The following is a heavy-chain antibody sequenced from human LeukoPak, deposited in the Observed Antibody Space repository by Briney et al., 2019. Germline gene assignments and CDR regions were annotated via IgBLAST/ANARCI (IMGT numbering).Heavy chain of an antibody. CDR3: ARVGYSGSPGDY. CDR1: GFTFSSYG. Sequence: QSGGSLRLSCAASGFTFSSYGIHWVRQAPGKGLEWVAVIWYDGSNEYYADSVKGRFTISRDNSKNTLYLQMDSLRAEDTAVYYCARVGYSGSPGDYWGQGTLVTVSS. D-gene: IGHD1-26*01. CDR2: IWYDGSNE. J-gene: IGHJ4*02. V-gene: IGHV3-33*01.